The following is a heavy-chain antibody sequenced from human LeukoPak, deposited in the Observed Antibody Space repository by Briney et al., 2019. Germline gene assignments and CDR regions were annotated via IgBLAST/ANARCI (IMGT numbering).Heavy chain of an antibody. CDR2: ISYDGSNK. V-gene: IGHV3-30*04. CDR3: ARLSIAAAGTQFDY. D-gene: IGHD6-13*01. Sequence: GGSLRLSCAASGFIFDDYAMSWVRQAPGKGLEWVAVISYDGSNKYYADSVKGRFTISRDNSKNTLYLQMNSLRAEDTAVYYCARLSIAAAGTQFDYWGQGTLVTVSS. J-gene: IGHJ4*02. CDR1: GFIFDDYA.